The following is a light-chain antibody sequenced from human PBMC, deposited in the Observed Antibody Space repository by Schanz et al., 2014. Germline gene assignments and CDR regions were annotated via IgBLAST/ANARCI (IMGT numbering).Light chain of an antibody. J-gene: IGKJ1*01. CDR1: QSVSDN. Sequence: EIVMTQSPATLSVSPGERATLSCRASQSVSDNLAWYQQKLGQAPRLLIYGASTRATGIPARFSGSGSGTDFTLTISRLEPEDFAVYYCQQYGSSPPTFGQGTKVEIK. CDR2: GAS. CDR3: QQYGSSPPT. V-gene: IGKV3-15*01.